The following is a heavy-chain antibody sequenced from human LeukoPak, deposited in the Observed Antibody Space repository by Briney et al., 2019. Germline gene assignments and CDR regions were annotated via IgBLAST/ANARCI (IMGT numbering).Heavy chain of an antibody. D-gene: IGHD4-17*01. Sequence: GRSLRLSCAASGFTFSSYGMHWVRQAPGKGLEWVAVISYDGSNKKYADSVKGRFTISRDNAKNSLYLQMNSLRAEDTAVYYCARDRSTVTTWVDYWGQGTLVTVSS. J-gene: IGHJ4*02. CDR1: GFTFSSYG. CDR2: ISYDGSNK. CDR3: ARDRSTVTTWVDY. V-gene: IGHV3-30*03.